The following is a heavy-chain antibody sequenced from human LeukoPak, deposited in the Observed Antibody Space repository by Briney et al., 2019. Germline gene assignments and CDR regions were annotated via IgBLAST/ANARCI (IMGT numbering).Heavy chain of an antibody. CDR1: GFIFSTYA. CDR3: ATYPPPYGDFVFDY. Sequence: PGRSLRLSCAASGFIFSTYAMHWVRQAPGKGLEWVAVISYHGSSKYHADSAKGRFIISRDNSKNTLYLQMNSLRAEDTAVYYCATYPPPYGDFVFDYWGQGTLVTVSS. J-gene: IGHJ4*02. D-gene: IGHD4-17*01. V-gene: IGHV3-30-3*01. CDR2: ISYHGSSK.